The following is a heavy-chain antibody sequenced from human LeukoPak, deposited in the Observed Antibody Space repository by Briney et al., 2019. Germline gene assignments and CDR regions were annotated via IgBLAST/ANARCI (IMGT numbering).Heavy chain of an antibody. CDR1: GYTFTVYY. J-gene: IGHJ4*02. V-gene: IGHV1-2*02. CDR3: AREGAGGSWAGY. D-gene: IGHD1-26*01. CDR2: INPNSGDT. Sequence: ASVMVSCKASGYTFTVYYIHWVRQAPGPGLESMGWINPNSGDTNYAQKFQGRVTVTRDTSISTAFMELNRLTSDDTAVYYCAREGAGGSWAGYWGQGTLVTVSS.